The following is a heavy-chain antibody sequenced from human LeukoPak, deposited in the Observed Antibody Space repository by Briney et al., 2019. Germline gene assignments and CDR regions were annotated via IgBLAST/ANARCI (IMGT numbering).Heavy chain of an antibody. J-gene: IGHJ6*03. Sequence: ASVKVSCKASGYTFTSYYMHWVRQAPGQGLEWMGIINPSGGSTSYAQKFQGRVAMTWDMSTSTVYMELSSLRSEDTAVYYCARDGYSNYYYYYMDVWGKGTTVTVSS. CDR3: ARDGYSNYYYYYMDV. V-gene: IGHV1-46*01. CDR1: GYTFTSYY. D-gene: IGHD4-11*01. CDR2: INPSGGST.